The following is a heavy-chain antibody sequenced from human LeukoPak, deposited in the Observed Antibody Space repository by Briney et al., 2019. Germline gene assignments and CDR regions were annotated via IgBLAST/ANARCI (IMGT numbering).Heavy chain of an antibody. V-gene: IGHV3-23*01. J-gene: IGHJ3*02. CDR3: AREDPGPFDAFDT. Sequence: GGSVRHSCAASGFTFAGYAMSCVRQSPGKGLEWVSGISDSGGTTYYADSVKGGFTISRDNSKNTLYLQMNSLRAEDTATYYCAREDPGPFDAFDTWGQGAKVTVSS. CDR2: ISDSGGTT. CDR1: GFTFAGYA.